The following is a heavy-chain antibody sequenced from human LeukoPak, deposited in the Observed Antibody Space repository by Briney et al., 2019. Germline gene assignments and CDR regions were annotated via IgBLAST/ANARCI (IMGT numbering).Heavy chain of an antibody. CDR2: INEDGSVK. CDR1: GFIFSSNW. D-gene: IGHD6-19*01. Sequence: HPGGSLRLSCAVSGFIFSSNWMSWVRQAPGKGLEWVANINEDGSVKYYVDSVKGRFTISRDNAKNSLYLQMSSLRAEDTAVYYCARIGRSGWNFDYWGQGTLVTVSS. J-gene: IGHJ4*02. V-gene: IGHV3-7*01. CDR3: ARIGRSGWNFDY.